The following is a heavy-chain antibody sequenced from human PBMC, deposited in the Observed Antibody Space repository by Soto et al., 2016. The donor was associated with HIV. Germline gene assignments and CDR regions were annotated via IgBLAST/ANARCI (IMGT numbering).Heavy chain of an antibody. V-gene: IGHV3-48*01. CDR1: GFTVSSIY. CDR3: ASGSEPPIR. CDR2: ISSSSSTI. D-gene: IGHD2-2*02. J-gene: IGHJ4*03. Sequence: EVQLVEAGGGLIQPGGSLRLSCAASGFTVSSIYMTWVRQAPGKGLEWISYISSSSSTIYYADSVKGRFTISRDNAKNSLYLQMNNLRADDTAVYYCASGSEPPIRRGHGTLVTVSS.